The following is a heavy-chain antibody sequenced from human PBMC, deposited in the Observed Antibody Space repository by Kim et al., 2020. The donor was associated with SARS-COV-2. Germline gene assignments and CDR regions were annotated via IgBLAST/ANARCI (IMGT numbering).Heavy chain of an antibody. J-gene: IGHJ5*02. V-gene: IGHV3-23*01. Sequence: SGARTYYGDAVKGRFTISRDKSKNTVFLQMDILRAEDTAVYYCAKDRGLGSWGQGTLVTVSS. D-gene: IGHD7-27*01. CDR3: AKDRGLGS. CDR2: SGART.